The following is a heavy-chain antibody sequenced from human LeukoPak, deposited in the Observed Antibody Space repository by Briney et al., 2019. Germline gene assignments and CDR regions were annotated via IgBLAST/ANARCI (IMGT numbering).Heavy chain of an antibody. CDR3: ASGYYDSSGYYLGYFDY. Sequence: SETLSLTCAVYGGSFSGYYWSWIRQPPGKGLEWIGSIYYSGSTYYNPSLKSRVTISVDTSENQFSLKLSSVTAADTAVYYCASGYYDSSGYYLGYFDYWGQGTLVTVSS. V-gene: IGHV4-34*01. J-gene: IGHJ4*02. CDR1: GGSFSGYY. D-gene: IGHD3-22*01. CDR2: IYYSGST.